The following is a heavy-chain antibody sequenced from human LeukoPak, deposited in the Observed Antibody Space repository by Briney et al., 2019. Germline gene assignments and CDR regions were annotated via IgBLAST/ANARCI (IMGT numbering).Heavy chain of an antibody. J-gene: IGHJ5*02. Sequence: SETLSLTCTVSGGPISSGGYYWSWIRQHPGKGLEWIGYIYYSGSTYYNPSLKSRVTISVDTSKNQFSLKLSSVTAADTAVYYCAREGEGSSWYPNWFDPWGQGTLVTVSS. D-gene: IGHD6-13*01. CDR1: GGPISSGGYY. V-gene: IGHV4-31*03. CDR2: IYYSGST. CDR3: AREGEGSSWYPNWFDP.